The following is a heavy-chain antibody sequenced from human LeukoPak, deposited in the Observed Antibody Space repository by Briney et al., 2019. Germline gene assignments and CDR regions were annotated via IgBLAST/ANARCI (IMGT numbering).Heavy chain of an antibody. Sequence: GRSLRLSCAASGFTFSSYGMHWVRQAPGKGLEWVAVISYDGSNKYYADSVKGRFTISRDNSKNTLYLQMNSLRAEDTAVYYCAKDRGRGYCSSTGCYRYYYGMDVWGQGTTVTVSS. J-gene: IGHJ6*02. CDR3: AKDRGRGYCSSTGCYRYYYGMDV. CDR1: GFTFSSYG. V-gene: IGHV3-30*18. CDR2: ISYDGSNK. D-gene: IGHD2-2*01.